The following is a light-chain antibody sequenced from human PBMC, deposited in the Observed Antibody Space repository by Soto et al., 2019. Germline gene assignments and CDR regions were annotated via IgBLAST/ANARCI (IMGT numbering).Light chain of an antibody. CDR3: CSYAGSVV. J-gene: IGLJ2*01. V-gene: IGLV2-11*01. CDR2: DVS. CDR1: SSDVGGYNY. Sequence: QSALTQPRSVSGSPGQSVTISCTGTSSDVGGYNYVSWYQQHPGKAPKLMIYDVSKRPSGVPDRFSGSKSGNTASLTISGLQAEDEGDYYCCSYAGSVVFGGGTQLTVL.